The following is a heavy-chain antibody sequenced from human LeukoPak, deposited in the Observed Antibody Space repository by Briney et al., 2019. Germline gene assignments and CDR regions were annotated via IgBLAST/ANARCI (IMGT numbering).Heavy chain of an antibody. CDR2: IYGSDDKT. CDR1: GFTFSNYA. V-gene: IGHV3-23*01. J-gene: IGHJ5*02. CDR3: AKTQGYYDA. D-gene: IGHD2-15*01. Sequence: PGGSLILSCVASGFTFSNYAMSWVRQAPGKGLELVSGIYGSDDKTVYGDAVKGRFTISRDNSRNTLYLQMNSLRADDTAVYYCAKTQGYYDAWGQGALVTVSS.